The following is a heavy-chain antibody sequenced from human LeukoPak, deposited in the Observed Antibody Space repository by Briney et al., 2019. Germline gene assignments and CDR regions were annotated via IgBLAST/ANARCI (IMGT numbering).Heavy chain of an antibody. CDR2: IYYNGHT. J-gene: IGHJ5*02. CDR3: VRSPKGTAVTANWFDP. D-gene: IGHD6-19*01. V-gene: IGHV4-39*07. CDR1: GGSISGASIRGTTYY. Sequence: SETLSLTCTISGGSISGASIRGTTYYWGCVRQPPGKGLEWIGSIYYNGHTFFNPSLKSRVTMSLDTSRNQVSLKLSSVTAADTAVYYCVRSPKGTAVTANWFDPWGQGTLVTVSS.